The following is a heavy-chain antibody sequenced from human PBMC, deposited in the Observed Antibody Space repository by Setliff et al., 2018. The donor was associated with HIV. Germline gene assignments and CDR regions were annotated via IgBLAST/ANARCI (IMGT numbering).Heavy chain of an antibody. J-gene: IGHJ4*02. CDR2: VSYSGATMYT. V-gene: IGHV4-38-2*01. CDR3: ARGPPFAY. Sequence: LSLTCAVSGYSISSGYYWGWIRQSPGKGLEYIGDVSYSGATMYTNYNPSLESRVTVSEDTSRHQFSLKLTSVTADDTGICYCARGPPFAYWGQGLLVTVSS. CDR1: GYSISSGYY.